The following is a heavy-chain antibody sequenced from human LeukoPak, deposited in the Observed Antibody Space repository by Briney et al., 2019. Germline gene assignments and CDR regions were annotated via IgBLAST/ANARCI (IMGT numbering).Heavy chain of an antibody. D-gene: IGHD6-13*01. V-gene: IGHV4-59*01. J-gene: IGHJ4*02. CDR1: GGSISSYY. Sequence: SETLSLTCTVSGGSISSYYWSWIRQPPGKGLEWIGYIYYSGSTNYNPSLKSRVTISVDTSKNQFSLKLSSVTAADTAVYYCARVGYSSSRFDYWGQGTLVTVSS. CDR2: IYYSGST. CDR3: ARVGYSSSRFDY.